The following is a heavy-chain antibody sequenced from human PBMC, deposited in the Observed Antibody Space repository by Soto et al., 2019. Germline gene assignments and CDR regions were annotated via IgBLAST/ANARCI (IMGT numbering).Heavy chain of an antibody. Sequence: PGESLKIYCKGSGYSFTSYWISWVRQMPGKGQEWMGRIDPSDSYTNYSPSFQGNVTISADKSISTAYLQWSSLKASDTAMYYCASSSSSWFGSWYYYGMDVWGQGTTVTVSS. V-gene: IGHV5-10-1*01. CDR1: GYSFTSYW. J-gene: IGHJ6*02. CDR2: IDPSDSYT. CDR3: ASSSSSWFGSWYYYGMDV. D-gene: IGHD6-13*01.